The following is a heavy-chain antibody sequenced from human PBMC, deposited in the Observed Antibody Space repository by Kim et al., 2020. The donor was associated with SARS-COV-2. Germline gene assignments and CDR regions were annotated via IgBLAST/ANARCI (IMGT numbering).Heavy chain of an antibody. J-gene: IGHJ6*02. CDR2: ISYDGSNK. V-gene: IGHV3-30*18. CDR1: GFTFSSYG. Sequence: GGSLRLSCAASGFTFSSYGMHWVRQAPGKGLEWVAVISYDGSNKYYADSVKGRFTISRDNSKNTLYLQMNSLRAEDTAVYYCAKDLGYCSSTSCPYHYYYYGMDVWGQGTTVTVSS. CDR3: AKDLGYCSSTSCPYHYYYYGMDV. D-gene: IGHD2-2*01.